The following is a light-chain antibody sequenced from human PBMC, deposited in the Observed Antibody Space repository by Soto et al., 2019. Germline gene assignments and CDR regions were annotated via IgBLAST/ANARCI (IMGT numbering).Light chain of an antibody. V-gene: IGLV2-14*01. CDR1: SSDVGGYNY. J-gene: IGLJ1*01. CDR3: TSYTSSITYV. CDR2: EVS. Sequence: LTQPASVSGSPGQSITIACTGTSSDVGGYNYVSWYQQHPGKAPKLMIYEVSNRPSGVSNRFSGSKSGNTASLTISGLQAEDEADYYCTSYTSSITYVFGTGTKVTV.